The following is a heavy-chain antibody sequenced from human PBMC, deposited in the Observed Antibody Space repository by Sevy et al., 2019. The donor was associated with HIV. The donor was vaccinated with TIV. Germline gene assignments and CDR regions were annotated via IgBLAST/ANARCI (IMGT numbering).Heavy chain of an antibody. Sequence: GGSLRLSCAASGFTFSNAWMSWVRQAPGKGLEWVGRIKSKTDGGTTDYAAPVKGRFTISRDDSKNTLYLQMNSLKTEDTAVYYCARPHYYDSSGYYREDYFDYWGQGTLVTVSS. CDR3: ARPHYYDSSGYYREDYFDY. D-gene: IGHD3-22*01. CDR2: IKSKTDGGTT. V-gene: IGHV3-15*01. J-gene: IGHJ4*02. CDR1: GFTFSNAW.